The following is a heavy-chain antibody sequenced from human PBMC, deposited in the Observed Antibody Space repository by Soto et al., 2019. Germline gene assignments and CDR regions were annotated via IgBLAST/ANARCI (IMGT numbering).Heavy chain of an antibody. CDR3: ATANTPYAFDM. CDR2: LNQDGSQK. Sequence: PGGSLRLSCAASGFTFSNYWMTWVRQAPGKGLEFVANLNQDGSQKYYVDSVKGRFTVSRDNAKNSLFLQMSGLRVEDTAVYYCATANTPYAFDMWGQGTMVTVSS. CDR1: GFTFSNYW. V-gene: IGHV3-7*01. J-gene: IGHJ3*02.